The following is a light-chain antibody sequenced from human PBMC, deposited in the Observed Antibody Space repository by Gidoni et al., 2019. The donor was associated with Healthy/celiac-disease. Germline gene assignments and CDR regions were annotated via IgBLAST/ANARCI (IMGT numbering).Light chain of an antibody. CDR3: QQYGSRPPPT. CDR2: GAS. CDR1: QSVSSSY. Sequence: IQLTQSPGTLSLSPGQTATLSCSASQSVSSSYLAWYQQKPGQAPRLLIYGASRRATGIPDRFSGSGSGTDSTLTISRLEPEDFAVYYCQQYGSRPPPTFGGXTKVEIK. J-gene: IGKJ4*01. V-gene: IGKV3-20*01.